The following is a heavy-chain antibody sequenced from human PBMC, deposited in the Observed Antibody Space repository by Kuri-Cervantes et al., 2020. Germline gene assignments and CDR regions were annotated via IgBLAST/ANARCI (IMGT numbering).Heavy chain of an antibody. Sequence: LSLTCAVSGFTFNSYWMNWVRQAPGKGLEWLANIKQDGSDKYYLDSVKGRFTISRDNAKNTLYLQMNSLRAEDTAVYYCAKDRGSGWYDFDYWGQGTLVTVSS. D-gene: IGHD6-19*01. CDR3: AKDRGSGWYDFDY. CDR1: GFTFNSYW. CDR2: IKQDGSDK. V-gene: IGHV3-7*03. J-gene: IGHJ4*02.